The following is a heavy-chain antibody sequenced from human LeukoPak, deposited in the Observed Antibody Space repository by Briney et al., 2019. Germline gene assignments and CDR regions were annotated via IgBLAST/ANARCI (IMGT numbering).Heavy chain of an antibody. CDR3: ARALYGSGSYIGY. CDR2: IYHSGST. V-gene: IGHV4-4*02. CDR1: GGSISSSNW. J-gene: IGHJ4*02. Sequence: SGTLSLTCAVSGGSISSSNWWSWVRQPPGKGLEWIGEIYHSGSTNYNPSLKSRVTIPVDKSKNQFSLKLSSVTAADTAVYYCARALYGSGSYIGYWGQGTLVTVSS. D-gene: IGHD3-10*01.